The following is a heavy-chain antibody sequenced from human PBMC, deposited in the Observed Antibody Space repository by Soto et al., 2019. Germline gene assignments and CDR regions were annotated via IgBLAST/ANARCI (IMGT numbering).Heavy chain of an antibody. CDR2: IYHSRST. CDR3: ARVNNGGFTPWFDP. D-gene: IGHD7-27*01. J-gene: IGHJ5*02. CDR1: GYFISSGYY. Sequence: ETLSLTCSFSGYFISSGYYCGWIRQPPGKGLEWIGSIYHSRSTYYNPSLKSRVTISVDTSKNQFSLKLSSVTAADTAVYYCARVNNGGFTPWFDPWGQGTMVTVSS. V-gene: IGHV4-38-2*02.